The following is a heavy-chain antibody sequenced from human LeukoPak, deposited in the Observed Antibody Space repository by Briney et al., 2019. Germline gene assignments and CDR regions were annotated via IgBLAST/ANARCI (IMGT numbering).Heavy chain of an antibody. J-gene: IGHJ6*02. D-gene: IGHD3-10*01. V-gene: IGHV4-59*01. CDR3: ARGGMVPTNYYYYYAMDV. Sequence: SETLSLTCTVSGGSISSYYWSWIRQSPGKGLEWIGYIYYSGSTNYNPTHKSRVTISVDTSKNQFSLKLSSVTAADTAVYYCARGGMVPTNYYYYYAMDVWGQGTTVTVSS. CDR1: GGSISSYY. CDR2: IYYSGST.